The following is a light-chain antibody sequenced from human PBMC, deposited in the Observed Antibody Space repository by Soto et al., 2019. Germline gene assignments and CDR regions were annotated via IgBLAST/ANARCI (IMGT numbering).Light chain of an antibody. CDR3: QQYYSTPRT. CDR1: QSVLYSSNNKNY. J-gene: IGKJ2*02. Sequence: DIVMTQSPDSLAVSLGERATINCKSSQSVLYSSNNKNYLAWYQQKTGQPPKLLIYWASTRESGVPDRFSGSGSGTDFTRTISSLQAEDVAVYYCQQYYSTPRTFGQGTKLEIK. V-gene: IGKV4-1*01. CDR2: WAS.